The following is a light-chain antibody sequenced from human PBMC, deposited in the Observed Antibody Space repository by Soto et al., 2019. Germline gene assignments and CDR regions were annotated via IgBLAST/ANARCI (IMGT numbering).Light chain of an antibody. CDR2: DAS. CDR1: QSISRS. Sequence: DIQMTQSPSTLSASVGDRVTITCRASQSISRSLAWYQHHPGKAPKLLIYDASSLESGVPSRFSGIGSGTEFTLSISSLQPEDFGTYYCQQCYMGWTFGQGTKVDIK. V-gene: IGKV1-5*01. J-gene: IGKJ1*01. CDR3: QQCYMGWT.